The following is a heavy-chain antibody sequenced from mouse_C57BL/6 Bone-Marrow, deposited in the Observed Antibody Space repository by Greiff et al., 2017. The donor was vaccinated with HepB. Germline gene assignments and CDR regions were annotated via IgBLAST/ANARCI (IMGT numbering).Heavy chain of an antibody. CDR1: GFSLSTSGMG. CDR2: IYWDDDT. V-gene: IGHV8-12*01. CDR3: ARRAPNYGGSRGFDY. Sequence: QVTLKESGPGILQSSQTLSLPCSFPGFSLSTSGMGVSWIRQPSGMGLEWLAHIYWDDDTRYNPSLTSQRTISKDTSRNQVFLKITSVDTADTATYDCARRAPNYGGSRGFDYWGQGTTLTVSS. J-gene: IGHJ2*01. D-gene: IGHD1-1*01.